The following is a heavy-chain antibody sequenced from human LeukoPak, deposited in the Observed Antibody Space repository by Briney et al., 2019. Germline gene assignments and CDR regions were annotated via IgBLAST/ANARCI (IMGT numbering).Heavy chain of an antibody. CDR3: ARVPANGQYSSSWYALYYYYYYMDV. CDR2: MNPNSGNT. D-gene: IGHD6-13*01. Sequence: ASVKVSCKASGYTFTSYDINWVRQATGQGLEWMGWMNPNSGNTGYAQKFQGRVTMTRNTSISTAYMELSSLRSEDTAVYYCARVPANGQYSSSWYALYYYYYYMDVWGKGTTVTISS. V-gene: IGHV1-8*01. CDR1: GYTFTSYD. J-gene: IGHJ6*03.